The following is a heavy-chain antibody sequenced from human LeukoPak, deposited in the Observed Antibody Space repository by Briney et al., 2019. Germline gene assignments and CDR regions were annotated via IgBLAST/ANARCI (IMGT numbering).Heavy chain of an antibody. CDR2: INPNNSAT. Sequence: ASVKVSCKASGYTFTGNYMHWVRQAPGQGLEWMGWINPNNSATNYAQKFQGRVTMTRDTSISTAYMELSRLRSDDTAVYYCAILGYCSGGSCVQNDYWGQGTLVTVSS. CDR1: GYTFTGNY. D-gene: IGHD2-15*01. J-gene: IGHJ4*02. V-gene: IGHV1-2*02. CDR3: AILGYCSGGSCVQNDY.